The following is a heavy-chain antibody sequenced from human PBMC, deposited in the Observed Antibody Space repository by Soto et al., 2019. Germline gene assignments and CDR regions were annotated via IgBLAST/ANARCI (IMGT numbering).Heavy chain of an antibody. CDR1: GFTFENYA. J-gene: IGHJ6*02. Sequence: GGSLRLSCVASGFTFENYAMSWVRQAPGKGLEWVSAISGSGGTTYYSDSVKGRFTISRDNSKNTVYLQMNDLRVEDAAEYFCAKYSWAIFGVPAGEYYAMDVWGQGITVTVSS. CDR3: AKYSWAIFGVPAGEYYAMDV. V-gene: IGHV3-23*01. CDR2: ISGSGGTT. D-gene: IGHD3-3*01.